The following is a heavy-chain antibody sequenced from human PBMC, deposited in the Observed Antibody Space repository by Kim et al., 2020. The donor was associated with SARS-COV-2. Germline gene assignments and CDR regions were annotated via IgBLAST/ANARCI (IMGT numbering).Heavy chain of an antibody. CDR1: GYTFTSYY. J-gene: IGHJ6*02. V-gene: IGHV1-46*01. D-gene: IGHD3-22*01. CDR3: ARDFHWYDSSDPSPPRKSGDYYYYYGMDI. CDR2: INPSGGST. Sequence: ASVKVSCKASGYTFTSYYMHWVRQAPGQGLEWMGIINPSGGSTSYAQKFQGRVTMTRDTSTSAVYMELSSLRSEDTAVYYCARDFHWYDSSDPSPPRKSGDYYYYYGMDIWGQETTVTVSS.